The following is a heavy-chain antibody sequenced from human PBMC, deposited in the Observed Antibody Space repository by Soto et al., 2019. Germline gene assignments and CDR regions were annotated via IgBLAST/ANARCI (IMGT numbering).Heavy chain of an antibody. CDR2: ISPNGQGI. CDR1: GFTVTSNG. Sequence: GGYLRLSCGVSGFTVTSNGVILVRQAPGKGLEWVSAISPNGQGIWYADSVKGRFTISRDISRNTVFLQMDSLRAEDTAVYYCAKDRQYPRDYFHYWGQGTLVTVSS. V-gene: IGHV3-23*01. J-gene: IGHJ4*02. D-gene: IGHD4-4*01. CDR3: AKDRQYPRDYFHY.